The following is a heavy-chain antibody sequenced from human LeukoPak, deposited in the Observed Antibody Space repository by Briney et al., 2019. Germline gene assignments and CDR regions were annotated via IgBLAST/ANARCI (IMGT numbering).Heavy chain of an antibody. Sequence: SETLSLTCTVSGGSISSGSYYWSWIRQPAGKGLEWIGRIYTSGSTNYNPSLQSRVTISVDTSKHQFSLKLSSVTAADTAVYYCARDPYDSRYFDIWGQGTMVTVSS. CDR2: IYTSGST. J-gene: IGHJ3*02. CDR1: GGSISSGSYY. D-gene: IGHD3-22*01. CDR3: ARDPYDSRYFDI. V-gene: IGHV4-61*02.